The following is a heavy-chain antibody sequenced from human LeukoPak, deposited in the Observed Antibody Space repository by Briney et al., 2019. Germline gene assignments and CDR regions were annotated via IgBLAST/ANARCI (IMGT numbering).Heavy chain of an antibody. D-gene: IGHD3-10*01. Sequence: PSETLSLTCTVSGGSITDYHWIWIRQPAGKGLEWIGRLYTSGSTNYNPSLKSRVTISVDTSKNQFSLKLSSVTAADTAVYYCARHGRPTMARPLDYWGQGTLVTVSS. CDR1: GGSITDYH. CDR3: ARHGRPTMARPLDY. CDR2: LYTSGST. V-gene: IGHV4-4*07. J-gene: IGHJ4*02.